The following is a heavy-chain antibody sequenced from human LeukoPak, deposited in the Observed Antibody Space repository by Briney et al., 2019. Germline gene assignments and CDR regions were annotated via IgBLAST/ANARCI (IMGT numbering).Heavy chain of an antibody. CDR2: ISTSSSYI. J-gene: IGHJ4*02. CDR3: ARDIQTVAGSSSNFHY. CDR1: GFTFSRYS. D-gene: IGHD6-19*01. Sequence: GGSLRLSCAASGFTFSRYSMNWVRQAPGKGLEWVSSISTSSSYIYYADSVKGRFTISRNNAKNSLYLQMNSLRAEDTAVYYCARDIQTVAGSSSNFHYWGQGTLVTVSS. V-gene: IGHV3-21*01.